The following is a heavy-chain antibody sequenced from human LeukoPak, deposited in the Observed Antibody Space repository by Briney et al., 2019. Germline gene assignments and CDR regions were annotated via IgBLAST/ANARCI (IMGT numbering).Heavy chain of an antibody. V-gene: IGHV3-30*18. CDR2: ISYDGSNK. J-gene: IGHJ4*02. CDR3: AKENTNAMDYFDY. CDR1: GFTFSSYG. Sequence: GGSLRLSCAASGFTFSSYGMHWVRQAPGKGLEWVAVISYDGSNKYYADSVKGRFTISRDNSKDTLYLQMNSLRAEDTALYYCAKENTNAMDYFDYWGQGTLVTVSS.